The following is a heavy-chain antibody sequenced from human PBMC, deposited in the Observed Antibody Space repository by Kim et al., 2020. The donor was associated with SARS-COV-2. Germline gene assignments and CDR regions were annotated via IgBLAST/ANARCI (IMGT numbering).Heavy chain of an antibody. Sequence: SETLSLTCAVYGGSFSGYYWSWIRQPPGKGLEWIGEINHSGSTNYNPSLKSRVTISVDTSKNQFSLKLSSVTAADTAVYYCARGGDGMDVLGQGTTVTVSS. CDR2: INHSGST. CDR3: ARGGDGMDV. CDR1: GGSFSGYY. V-gene: IGHV4-34*01. J-gene: IGHJ6*02.